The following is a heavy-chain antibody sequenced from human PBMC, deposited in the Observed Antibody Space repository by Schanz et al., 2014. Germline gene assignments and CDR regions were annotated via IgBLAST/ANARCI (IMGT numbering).Heavy chain of an antibody. CDR2: TNTNSGDT. CDR1: GYIFIGYY. Sequence: QVQLVQSGAEMKKPGASVKVSCKASGYIFIGYYIHWVRQAPGQGLEWMGWTNTNSGDTKIAQKFQGCVTMTRDPSISDAYMELTSLRSDDTAVYYCAREPLGCTGSGCQTYDAFDIWGQGTMVTVSS. J-gene: IGHJ3*02. V-gene: IGHV1-2*04. CDR3: AREPLGCTGSGCQTYDAFDI. D-gene: IGHD2-8*02.